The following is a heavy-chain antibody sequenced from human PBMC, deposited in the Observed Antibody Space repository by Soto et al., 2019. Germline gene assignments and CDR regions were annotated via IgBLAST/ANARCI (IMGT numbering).Heavy chain of an antibody. CDR3: ARGEQYSGRICDY. CDR2: TYYRSKWYY. CDR1: GDSVSSNSAS. V-gene: IGHV6-1*01. J-gene: IGHJ4*01. Sequence: SQTLSLTCAITGDSVSSNSASWSWVSQSPSRGLEWLGRTYYRSKWYYEYAVSVRGRITINPDTSKNQYSLQLNSVTPEDTAVYFCARGEQYSGRICDYGDQGTLVTVSS. D-gene: IGHD1-26*01.